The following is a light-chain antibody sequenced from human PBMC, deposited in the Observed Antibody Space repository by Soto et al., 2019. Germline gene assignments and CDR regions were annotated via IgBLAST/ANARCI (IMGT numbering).Light chain of an antibody. V-gene: IGKV4-1*01. CDR2: WAS. J-gene: IGKJ5*01. Sequence: DIVVTQSPYSLSVSLGERATINYKSSQRVLSHSNNKNFLAWYQKHARPPPLVLIRWASTRASGVPERFSGSGRGKDFPITISMLEKEDVAEFYCQYYGTSEIIFGQGTRLEIK. CDR1: QRVLSHSNNKNF. CDR3: QYYGTSEII.